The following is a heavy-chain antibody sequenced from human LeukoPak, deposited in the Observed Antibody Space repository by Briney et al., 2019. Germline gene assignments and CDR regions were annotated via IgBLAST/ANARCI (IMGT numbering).Heavy chain of an antibody. CDR2: ISSSSNYI. Sequence: GGSLRLSCAVSGFTFTNYWMSWARQSPGKGLEWVSSISSSSNYIYYADSVKGRFTISRENAKKSLYLQMNSLRAEDTAVYYCARDPSSGWYLKGWFDPWGQGTPVTVSS. J-gene: IGHJ5*02. CDR3: ARDPSSGWYLKGWFDP. V-gene: IGHV3-21*01. CDR1: GFTFTNYW. D-gene: IGHD6-19*01.